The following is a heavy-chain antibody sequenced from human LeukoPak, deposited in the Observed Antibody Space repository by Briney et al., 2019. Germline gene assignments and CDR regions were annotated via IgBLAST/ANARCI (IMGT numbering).Heavy chain of an antibody. V-gene: IGHV3-48*03. Sequence: HPGGSLRLSCAASGFTFSSYEMNWVRQAPGKGLEWVSYISSSGSTIYYADSVKGRFTISRDNAKNSLYLQMNSLRAEDTAVYYCAREGYYGSGSYYRKMGMDVWGQGTTVTVSS. CDR2: ISSSGSTI. D-gene: IGHD3-10*01. CDR3: AREGYYGSGSYYRKMGMDV. J-gene: IGHJ6*02. CDR1: GFTFSSYE.